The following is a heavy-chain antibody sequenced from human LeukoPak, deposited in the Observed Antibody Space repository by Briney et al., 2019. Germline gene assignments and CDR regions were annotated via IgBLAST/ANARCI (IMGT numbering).Heavy chain of an antibody. CDR1: GFTFSDHY. V-gene: IGHV3-72*01. CDR3: VRGHDSFDY. CDR2: SRNKDHRYST. J-gene: IGHJ4*02. D-gene: IGHD3-3*01. Sequence: GGSLRLSCAGSGFTFSDHYMDWVRQAAGKGLEWVGRSRNKDHRYSTEYATSVKGRFTISRDESTNSLFLQMNSLKIEDTALYYCVRGHDSFDYWGQGTLVTVSS.